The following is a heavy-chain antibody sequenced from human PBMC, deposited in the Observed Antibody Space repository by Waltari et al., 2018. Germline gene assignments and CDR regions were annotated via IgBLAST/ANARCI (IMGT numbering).Heavy chain of an antibody. J-gene: IGHJ6*02. Sequence: QVQLQESGPGLVKPSETLSLTCTVSGGSISSYYWSWIRQPAGKGLEWIGRIYTSGSTNYNHSLKSRVTMSVDTSKNQFSLKLSSVTAADTAVYYCAREGQDCSSTSCYRDYYYYYGMDVWGQGTTVTVSS. V-gene: IGHV4-4*07. D-gene: IGHD2-2*02. CDR1: GGSISSYY. CDR3: AREGQDCSSTSCYRDYYYYYGMDV. CDR2: IYTSGST.